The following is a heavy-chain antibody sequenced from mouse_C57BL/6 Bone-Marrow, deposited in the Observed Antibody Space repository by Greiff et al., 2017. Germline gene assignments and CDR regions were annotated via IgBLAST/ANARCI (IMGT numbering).Heavy chain of an antibody. Sequence: QVQLQQPGAELVKPGASVKVSCKASGYTFTRYWMHWVKQRPGQGLEWIGRIHPSDSDTNYNQKFKGKATLTVDKSSSTAYMQLSSLTSEDSAVYYCAIPVTSVVATDWYFDVWGTGTTVTVSS. D-gene: IGHD1-1*01. V-gene: IGHV1-74*01. CDR3: AIPVTSVVATDWYFDV. CDR1: GYTFTRYW. CDR2: IHPSDSDT. J-gene: IGHJ1*03.